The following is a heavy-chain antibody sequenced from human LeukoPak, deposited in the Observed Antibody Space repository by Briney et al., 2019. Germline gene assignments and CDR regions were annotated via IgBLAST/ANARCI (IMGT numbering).Heavy chain of an antibody. D-gene: IGHD4-17*01. J-gene: IGHJ5*02. Sequence: PGGSLRLSCAASGFTFSSYAMSWVRQAPGKGLEWVSYISSSSSTIYYADSVKGRFTISRDNAKNSLYLQMNSLRAEDTAVYYCARDLTTVTTYWFDPWGQGTLVTVSS. V-gene: IGHV3-48*01. CDR1: GFTFSSYA. CDR3: ARDLTTVTTYWFDP. CDR2: ISSSSSTI.